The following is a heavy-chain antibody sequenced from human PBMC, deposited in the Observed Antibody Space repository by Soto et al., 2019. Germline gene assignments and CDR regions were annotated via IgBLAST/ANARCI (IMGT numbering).Heavy chain of an antibody. V-gene: IGHV3-23*01. CDR1: GFTFSSSA. D-gene: IGHD2-2*01. CDR2: ISYSGGTT. J-gene: IGHJ4*02. CDR3: AKFHCSSTSCLF. Sequence: GGSLRLSCAASGFTFSSSAMNWVRQAPGKGLEWVPGISYSGGTTYYADSVKGRFTISRDNSKNTLYLQINSLRAEDTAVYYCAKFHCSSTSCLFWGQGTLVTVSS.